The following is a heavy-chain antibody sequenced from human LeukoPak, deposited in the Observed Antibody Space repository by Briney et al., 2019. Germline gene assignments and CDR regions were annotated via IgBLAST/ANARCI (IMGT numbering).Heavy chain of an antibody. CDR2: IYHSGGT. CDR1: GGSISSSTNW. Sequence: SETLSLTCAVSGGSISSSTNWWSWVRQPPGKGLEWIGEIYHSGGTNYNPSLKSRITISVDKSQDQFSLKVNSLTAADTAVYYCATNGYYCMDVWGKGATVTVSS. D-gene: IGHD2-8*01. J-gene: IGHJ6*03. CDR3: ATNGYYCMDV. V-gene: IGHV4-4*02.